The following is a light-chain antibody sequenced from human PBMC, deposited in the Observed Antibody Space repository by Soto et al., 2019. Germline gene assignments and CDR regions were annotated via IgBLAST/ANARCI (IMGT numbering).Light chain of an antibody. Sequence: EIVLTQSPATLSLSPGERATLSCRASQSVSRYLAWYQQKPGQAPRLLIYDASNRATGIPARFSGSGSGTDFTLTISSLGPEDFAVYCCQQRSNWWTFGQGTKVEF. CDR3: QQRSNWWT. V-gene: IGKV3-11*01. J-gene: IGKJ1*01. CDR2: DAS. CDR1: QSVSRY.